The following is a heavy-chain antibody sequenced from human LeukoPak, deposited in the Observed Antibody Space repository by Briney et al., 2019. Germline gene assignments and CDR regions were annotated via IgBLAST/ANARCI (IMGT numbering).Heavy chain of an antibody. J-gene: IGHJ4*02. CDR3: ARDLVNYDSSGYYYGGPFDY. V-gene: IGHV4-61*02. D-gene: IGHD3-22*01. CDR2: IYTSGST. Sequence: SQTQSLTCSVSGGSISSGSYYWTWLPRPAGKGLEWIGRIYTSGSTNYNPSLKSRVTLSVDTSKNLFSLKLSSVTAADTAVYYCARDLVNYDSSGYYYGGPFDYWGQGTLVTVSS. CDR1: GGSISSGSYY.